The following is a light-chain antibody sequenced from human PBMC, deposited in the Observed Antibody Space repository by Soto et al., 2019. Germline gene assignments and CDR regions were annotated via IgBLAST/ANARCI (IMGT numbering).Light chain of an antibody. V-gene: IGKV1-5*01. J-gene: IGKJ2*01. Sequence: DIQMTQSPSSLSASVGDRVTITCRASQSISSYLNWYQQKPGKAPKLLIYHASSLETGVPSRFSGSGSGTEFTLTITNLQPEDFATYYCHQYKSYLYSFGQGTKLEI. CDR1: QSISSY. CDR3: HQYKSYLYS. CDR2: HAS.